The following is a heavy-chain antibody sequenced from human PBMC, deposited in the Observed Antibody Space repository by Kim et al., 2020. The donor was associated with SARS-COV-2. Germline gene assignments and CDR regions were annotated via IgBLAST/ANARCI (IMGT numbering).Heavy chain of an antibody. CDR2: IYYSGTT. D-gene: IGHD2-15*01. J-gene: IGHJ4*02. CDR3: ARSGGRWFFDY. Sequence: SETLSLTCTVSGGSIRDYFWTWIRQAPGQGLEWIATIYYSGTTYYNPSLKSRLTLSVDTSKNHVSLKLSSVTAADTATYYCARSGGRWFFDYWGLG. V-gene: IGHV4-59*04. CDR1: GGSIRDYF.